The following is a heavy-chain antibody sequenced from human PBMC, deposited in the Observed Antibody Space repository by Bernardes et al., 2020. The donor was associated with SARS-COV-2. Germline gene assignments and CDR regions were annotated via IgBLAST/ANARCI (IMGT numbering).Heavy chain of an antibody. D-gene: IGHD1-1*01. CDR1: GGSISSGSYY. J-gene: IGHJ4*02. CDR3: ARAILSGYYFDS. V-gene: IGHV4-61*02. Sequence: SETLTLTCTVSGGSISSGSYYWSWIRQPAGKGLEWIGRIYTRGRTNYNPSLKSRVTISVDTSKNQFSLKLSSVTAADTAVYYCARAILSGYYFDSWGQGTLVTGSS. CDR2: IYTRGRT.